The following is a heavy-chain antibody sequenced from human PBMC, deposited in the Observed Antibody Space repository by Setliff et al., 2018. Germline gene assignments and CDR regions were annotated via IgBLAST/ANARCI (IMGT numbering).Heavy chain of an antibody. CDR1: GGTFSDYY. CDR2: INHSGST. CDR3: AICRYQVPYNY. D-gene: IGHD2-2*01. V-gene: IGHV4-34*08. J-gene: IGHJ4*02. Sequence: PSETLSLTCAASGGTFSDYYWTLIRQPPGKGLEWIGEINHSGSTNYNPSLKSRVTISVDTSRDQFSLKLSAMTAADTAVYYCAICRYQVPYNYWGQGSLVTVSS.